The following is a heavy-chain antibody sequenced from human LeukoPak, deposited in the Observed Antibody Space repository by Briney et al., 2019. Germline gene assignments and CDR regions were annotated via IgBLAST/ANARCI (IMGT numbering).Heavy chain of an antibody. CDR3: AREEWQLQDAFEI. CDR1: GYSINNGFY. V-gene: IGHV4-38-2*02. CDR2: VYRSGSP. D-gene: IGHD3-3*01. Sequence: SETLSLTCTVSGYSINNGFYWGWIRQPPGKGLEWIGTVYRSGSPSYNPSLKSRVTLSVDTCKNQFSLTLSSVTAADTAVYYCAREEWQLQDAFEIWGQGTLVTVSS. J-gene: IGHJ3*02.